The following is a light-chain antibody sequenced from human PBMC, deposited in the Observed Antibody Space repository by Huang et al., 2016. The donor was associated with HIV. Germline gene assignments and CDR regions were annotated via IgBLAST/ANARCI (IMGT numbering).Light chain of an antibody. CDR2: DDS. CDR3: QQRSSWPRVT. CDR1: QSVSRF. Sequence: EIVLTQSPATLSLSPGERATLSCRASQSVSRFLAWYQQKAGQAPRLLIYDDSNRAIDIPARFSGSGSGTEFTLTISSLEPEDFAVYYCQQRSSWPRVTFGGGTKVELK. V-gene: IGKV3-11*01. J-gene: IGKJ4*01.